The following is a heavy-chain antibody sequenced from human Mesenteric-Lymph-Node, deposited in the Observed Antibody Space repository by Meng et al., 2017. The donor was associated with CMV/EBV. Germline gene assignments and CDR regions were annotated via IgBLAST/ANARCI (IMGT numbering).Heavy chain of an antibody. CDR2: INHSGRT. D-gene: IGHD3-10*01. J-gene: IGHJ5*02. V-gene: IGHV4-34*01. CDR1: GVSFSAHY. CDR3: ARGLRSGGYWFDP. Sequence: AVFGVSFSAHYCSWIRQPTGKGLEWLADINHSGRTNCPPSLKRRVTISVDTSKNQFSLKLSSVTAADTAVYYCARGLRSGGYWFDPWGQGTLVTVSS.